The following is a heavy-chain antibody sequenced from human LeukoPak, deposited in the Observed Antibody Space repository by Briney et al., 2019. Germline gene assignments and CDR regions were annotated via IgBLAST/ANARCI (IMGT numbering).Heavy chain of an antibody. Sequence: GGSLRLSCTASGFIFSGSWMAWIRQAPGKGLEWVAIIKKDGSEKYYVDSMKGRFTISRDNAENTSYLQMNSLRVEDTAVYYCVRSAFHAGSGNYYDYWGQGTLVTVSS. CDR1: GFIFSGSW. D-gene: IGHD3-22*01. CDR2: IKKDGSEK. CDR3: VRSAFHAGSGNYYDY. V-gene: IGHV3-7*01. J-gene: IGHJ4*02.